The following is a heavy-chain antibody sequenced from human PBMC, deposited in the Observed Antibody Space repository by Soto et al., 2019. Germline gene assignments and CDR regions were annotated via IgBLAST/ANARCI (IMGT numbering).Heavy chain of an antibody. CDR3: ARGTTIFGVVMSFDP. Sequence: GSVKVACKVSGYKLTELSMHWVRLAPGKGLEWMGGFDPDDGETIYAQKFKGRVTMTEDTSTDTAYMELSSLRSEDTAVYYCARGTTIFGVVMSFDPWGQGTLVTVSS. CDR1: GYKLTELS. J-gene: IGHJ5*02. D-gene: IGHD3-3*01. CDR2: FDPDDGET. V-gene: IGHV1-24*01.